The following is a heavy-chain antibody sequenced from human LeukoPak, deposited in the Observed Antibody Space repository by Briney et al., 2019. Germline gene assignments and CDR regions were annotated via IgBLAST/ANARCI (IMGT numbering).Heavy chain of an antibody. J-gene: IGHJ5*02. CDR3: AKSITMIVVVMAA. D-gene: IGHD3-22*01. V-gene: IGHV3-23*01. CDR2: ISGSGART. Sequence: GGSLRLSRVASGLTSSGDAMTWVRQAPGKGLEWVSAISGSGARTYYADSVRGRFTISRDNSKNTLYLQMNSLRAEDTDVYDCAKSITMIVVVMAAWGQGTLVTVSS. CDR1: GLTSSGDA.